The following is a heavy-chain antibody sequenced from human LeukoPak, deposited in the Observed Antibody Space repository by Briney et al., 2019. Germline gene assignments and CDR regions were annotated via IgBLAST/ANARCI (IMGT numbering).Heavy chain of an antibody. CDR3: ARVAEDAFDI. V-gene: IGHV4-59*01. D-gene: IGHD1-14*01. Sequence: SETLSLTCTVSGGSISSYYWSWIRQPPGKGLEWIGYIYYSGSTNYNPSLKSRVTISVDTSKNQFSLKLSSVTAADTAVYYCARVAEDAFDIWGQGTMVTVSS. CDR1: GGSISSYY. J-gene: IGHJ3*02. CDR2: IYYSGST.